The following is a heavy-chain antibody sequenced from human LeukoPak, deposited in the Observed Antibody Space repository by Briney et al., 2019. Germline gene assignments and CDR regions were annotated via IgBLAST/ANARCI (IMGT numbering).Heavy chain of an antibody. Sequence: PGGSLRLSCAASAFSFSAYSMSWVRQAPGKGLDWVGRIKSKNDGGTADYAAPVKGRFTISRDDSKNTLYLQMNSLKTEDTAVYYCTTDWVGLELGQSDIWGQGTMVTVSS. V-gene: IGHV3-15*01. CDR3: TTDWVGLELGQSDI. CDR1: AFSFSAYS. J-gene: IGHJ3*02. D-gene: IGHD1-7*01. CDR2: IKSKNDGGTA.